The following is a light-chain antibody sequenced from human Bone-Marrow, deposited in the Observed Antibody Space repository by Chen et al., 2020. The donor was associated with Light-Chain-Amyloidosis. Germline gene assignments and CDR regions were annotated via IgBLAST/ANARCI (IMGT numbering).Light chain of an antibody. J-gene: IGLJ3*02. CDR1: RSNRTYE. Sequence: QPVLTQPPSASATLGASVTLSCTLSRSNRTYEVDWYQQRPGKGPLFVIRVGTGGMVGSNRGGIPSRFPVLGSGPNQYPTIKNIQEEDESDYHCWTDQGSGSNCVWVFGGGTKLTVL. V-gene: IGLV9-49*01. CDR3: WTDQGSGSNCVWV. CDR2: VGTGGMVG.